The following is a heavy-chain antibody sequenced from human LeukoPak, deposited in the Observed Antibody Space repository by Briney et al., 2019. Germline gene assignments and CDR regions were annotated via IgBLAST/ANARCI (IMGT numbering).Heavy chain of an antibody. CDR3: ARGRMCGRLCDHQYYFDY. D-gene: IGHD2-15*01. CDR1: GYTFTSYD. CDR2: MNPNSGNT. V-gene: IGHV1-8*01. J-gene: IGHJ4*02. Sequence: ASVKVSCKASGYTFTSYDINWVRQATGQGLEWMGWMNPNSGNTGYAQKFQGRVTMTRNTSISTAYMGLSSLRSEDTAVYYCARGRMCGRLCDHQYYFDYWGQGTLVTVSS.